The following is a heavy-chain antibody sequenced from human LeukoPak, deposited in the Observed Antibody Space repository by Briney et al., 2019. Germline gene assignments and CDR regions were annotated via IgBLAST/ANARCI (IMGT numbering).Heavy chain of an antibody. CDR3: ARDRVQLWSYGMDV. Sequence: PSETLSLTCTVSGGSISSYYWSWIRQPPGKGLEWIGYIYYSGSTNYNPSLKSRVTISVDTSKNQFSLKPSSVTAADTAVYYCARDRVQLWSYGMDVWGQGTTVTVSS. J-gene: IGHJ6*02. V-gene: IGHV4-59*01. CDR2: IYYSGST. CDR1: GGSISSYY. D-gene: IGHD5-18*01.